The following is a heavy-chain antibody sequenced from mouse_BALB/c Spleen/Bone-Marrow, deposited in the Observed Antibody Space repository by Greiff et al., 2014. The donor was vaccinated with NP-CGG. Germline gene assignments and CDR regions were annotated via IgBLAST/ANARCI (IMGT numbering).Heavy chain of an antibody. D-gene: IGHD1-2*01. CDR2: IYPYNGGT. J-gene: IGHJ2*01. Sequence: EVQLQESGPELVKPGASVKISCKASGYTFTDYTMHWVKQSHGKSLEWIGYIYPYNGGTGYNQKFKSKATLTVDNSSSTAYMELRSLTPEDSAVYYCATRFITTAGYWGQGTTLTVSS. CDR1: GYTFTDYT. V-gene: IGHV1S29*02. CDR3: ATRFITTAGY.